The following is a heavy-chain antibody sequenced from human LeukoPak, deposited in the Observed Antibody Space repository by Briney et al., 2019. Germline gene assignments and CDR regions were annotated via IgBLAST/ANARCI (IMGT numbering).Heavy chain of an antibody. Sequence: SQTLSLTCTVSGGSISSGGYYWSWIRQPPGKGLEWIGYIYHSGSTYYNPSLKSRVTISVDRSKNQFSLKLSSVTAADTAVYYCARSLRDWYKDSWGQGTLITVSS. D-gene: IGHD6-19*01. V-gene: IGHV4-30-2*01. CDR2: IYHSGST. CDR3: ARSLRDWYKDS. J-gene: IGHJ4*02. CDR1: GGSISSGGYY.